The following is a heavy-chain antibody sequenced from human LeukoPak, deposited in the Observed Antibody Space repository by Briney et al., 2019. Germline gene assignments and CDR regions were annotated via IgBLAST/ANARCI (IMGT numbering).Heavy chain of an antibody. CDR3: ARSTMVRGVTLPYYYYYMDV. CDR2: IYHSGST. D-gene: IGHD3-10*01. Sequence: SETLSLTCTVSGYSISSGHYWGWIRQPPGKGLEWIGSIYHSGSTNYNPSLKSRVTISVDTSKNQFSLKLSSVTAADTAVYYCARSTMVRGVTLPYYYYYMDVWGKGTTVTISS. V-gene: IGHV4-38-2*02. J-gene: IGHJ6*03. CDR1: GYSISSGHY.